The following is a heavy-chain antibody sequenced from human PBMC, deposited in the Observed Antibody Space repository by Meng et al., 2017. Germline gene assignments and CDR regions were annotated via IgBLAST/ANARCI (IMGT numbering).Heavy chain of an antibody. J-gene: IGHJ4*02. CDR2: IIPIFGTA. V-gene: IGHV1-69*01. Sequence: QVRLGQLWVKVSTPVSSVKRSWKASGGTFSRYAISWVRQAPGQGLEWMGGIIPIFGTANYAQKFQGRVTITADESTSTAYMELSSLRSEDTAVYYCASNDGTGDRTGGDYWGQGTLVTVSS. D-gene: IGHD7-27*01. CDR1: GGTFSRYA. CDR3: ASNDGTGDRTGGDY.